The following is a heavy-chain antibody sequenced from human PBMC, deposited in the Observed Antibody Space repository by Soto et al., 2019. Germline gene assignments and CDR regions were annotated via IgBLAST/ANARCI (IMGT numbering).Heavy chain of an antibody. CDR3: ARETIPRDGYNY. CDR2: IWYDGSNK. V-gene: IGHV3-33*01. CDR1: GFTFSSYG. D-gene: IGHD5-12*01. J-gene: IGHJ4*02. Sequence: GGSLRLSCAASGFTFSSYGMHWVRQAPGKGLEWVAVIWYDGSNKYYADSVKGRFTISRDNSKNTLYLQMNSLRAEDTAVYYCARETIPRDGYNYWGQGTLVTVSS.